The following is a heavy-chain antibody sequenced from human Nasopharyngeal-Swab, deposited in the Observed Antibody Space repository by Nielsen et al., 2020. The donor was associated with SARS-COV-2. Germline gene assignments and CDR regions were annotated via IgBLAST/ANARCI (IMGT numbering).Heavy chain of an antibody. Sequence: SETLSLTCTVSGGSISSSSYYWGWLRQPPGKGLEWIGSIYYSGSTYYNPSLKSRVTISVDTSKNQFSLKLSSVTAADTAVYYCARGRSSGYYYGYYYGMDVWGQGTTVTVSS. J-gene: IGHJ6*02. CDR3: ARGRSSGYYYGYYYGMDV. V-gene: IGHV4-39*07. CDR2: IYYSGST. CDR1: GGSISSSSYY. D-gene: IGHD3-22*01.